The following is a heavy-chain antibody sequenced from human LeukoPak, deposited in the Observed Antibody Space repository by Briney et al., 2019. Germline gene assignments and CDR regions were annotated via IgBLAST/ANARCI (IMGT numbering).Heavy chain of an antibody. J-gene: IGHJ4*02. Sequence: GGSLRLSCAASGFTFDDYAMHWVRQAPGKGLEWVSGISWNSGSIGYADSVKGRFTISRDNAKNSLYLQMNSLRAEDTALYYCAKDRGSITMIQGLDYWGQGTLVTVSS. CDR2: ISWNSGSI. D-gene: IGHD3-22*01. V-gene: IGHV3-9*01. CDR1: GFTFDDYA. CDR3: AKDRGSITMIQGLDY.